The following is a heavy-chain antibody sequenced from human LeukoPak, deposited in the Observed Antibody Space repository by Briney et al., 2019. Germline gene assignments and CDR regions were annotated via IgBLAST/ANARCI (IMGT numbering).Heavy chain of an antibody. J-gene: IGHJ3*02. CDR1: GGSISSSSYY. D-gene: IGHD1-26*01. Sequence: SETLSLTCTVSGGSISSSSYYWGWIRQPPGKGLEWIGRIYTSGSTNYNPSLKSRVTMSVDTSKNQLSLKLSSVTAADTAVYYCARLGIVGATTLAFDIWGQGTMVTVSS. CDR2: IYTSGST. V-gene: IGHV4-61*05. CDR3: ARLGIVGATTLAFDI.